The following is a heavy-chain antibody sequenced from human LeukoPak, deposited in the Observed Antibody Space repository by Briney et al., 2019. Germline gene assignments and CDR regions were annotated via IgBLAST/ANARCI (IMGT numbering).Heavy chain of an antibody. J-gene: IGHJ4*02. D-gene: IGHD5-18*01. V-gene: IGHV3-30*02. CDR3: AKDQGGLWYFGY. CDR1: GFTFSSYG. Sequence: PGGSLRLSCAPSGFTFSSYGMHWVRQAPGKGLEWVAFIRYDGSNKYYADSVKGRFTISRDNSKNTLYLQMNSLRADDTAVYYCAKDQGGLWYFGYRGQGTLVTVSS. CDR2: IRYDGSNK.